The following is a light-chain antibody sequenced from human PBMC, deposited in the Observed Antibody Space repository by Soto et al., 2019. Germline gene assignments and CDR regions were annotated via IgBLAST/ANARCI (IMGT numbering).Light chain of an antibody. CDR2: GAS. J-gene: IGKJ1*01. CDR1: QSVGRN. CDR3: QQYDRSWT. V-gene: IGKV3-20*01. Sequence: EVVMTQSPVILSVSPGETATLSCRSSQSVGRNLAWYQQRPGQAPRLLLYGASSRATGIPDRFSASGSGTDFILTISRLEPEDFAVYYCQQYDRSWTFGQGTKVDIK.